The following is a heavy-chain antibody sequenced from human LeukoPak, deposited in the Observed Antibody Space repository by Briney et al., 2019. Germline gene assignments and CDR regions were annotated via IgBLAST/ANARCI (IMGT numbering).Heavy chain of an antibody. Sequence: SGTLSLTCAVSGGSISSSNWWRCVRHPPGKGVEWIGEIYNSESNNCKRSLKSRVTISVDKSKNQFSLKLSSVTAADTAVYYCAGDGAMTKGAFDIWGQGKMVTVSS. CDR1: GGSISSSNW. CDR2: IYNSESN. V-gene: IGHV4-4*02. J-gene: IGHJ3*02. D-gene: IGHD1-26*01. CDR3: AGDGAMTKGAFDI.